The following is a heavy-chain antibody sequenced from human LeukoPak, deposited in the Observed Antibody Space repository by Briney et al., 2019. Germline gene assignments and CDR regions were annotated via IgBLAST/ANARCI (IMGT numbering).Heavy chain of an antibody. D-gene: IGHD6-13*01. CDR2: ISGSGGST. CDR3: AKERGSSWYVFIDY. Sequence: PGGSLRLSCAASGFTVSSNCMSWVRQAPGKGLEWVSTISGSGGSTYYADSVKGRFTISRDNSKNTLYLQMNSLRAEDTAVYYCAKERGSSWYVFIDYWGQGTLVTVSS. CDR1: GFTVSSNC. V-gene: IGHV3-23*01. J-gene: IGHJ4*02.